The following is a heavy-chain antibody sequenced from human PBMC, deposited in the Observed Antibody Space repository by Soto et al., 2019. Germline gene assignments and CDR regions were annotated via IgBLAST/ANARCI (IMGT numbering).Heavy chain of an antibody. CDR3: AREVENRSHDSSGYSQYYFDY. D-gene: IGHD3-22*01. V-gene: IGHV1-46*01. CDR2: ISPSGGTT. J-gene: IGHJ4*02. Sequence: QVQLVQSGAEVKKPGASVKVSCKASGYTFITHYMHWVRQAPGQGLEWMGIISPSGGTTVYAQKFQGRVTMTRDTSTNTVYMDLNSLRSEDTAVYYCAREVENRSHDSSGYSQYYFDYWGQGTLVTVSS. CDR1: GYTFITHY.